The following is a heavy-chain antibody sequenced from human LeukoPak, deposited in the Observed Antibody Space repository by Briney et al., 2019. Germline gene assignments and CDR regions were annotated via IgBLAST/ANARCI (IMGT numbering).Heavy chain of an antibody. D-gene: IGHD1-26*01. V-gene: IGHV1-46*01. CDR3: ARDTWAN. Sequence: ASVNVSCKASGYTFSNYYIQWVRQAPGQGLEWMGIINPSGGSTSYAQKFQGRVTMTRDTSTSTVYMELSSLRSEDTAVYYCARDTWANWGQGTLVTVSS. CDR2: INPSGGST. CDR1: GYTFSNYY. J-gene: IGHJ4*02.